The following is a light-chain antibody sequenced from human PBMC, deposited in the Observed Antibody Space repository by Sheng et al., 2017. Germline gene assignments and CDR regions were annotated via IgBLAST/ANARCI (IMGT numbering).Light chain of an antibody. J-gene: IGKJ4*01. CDR1: QSISNK. Sequence: DIVMTQSPGTLSVSPGERVTLSCRASQSISNKLAWYQQRPGQAPRILIFDASNRASGTPARFSGSGSGTDFTLTISSLEPEDFAVYYCQQRTTWPILTFGGGTKVEIK. CDR2: DAS. V-gene: IGKV3-11*01. CDR3: QQRTTWPILT.